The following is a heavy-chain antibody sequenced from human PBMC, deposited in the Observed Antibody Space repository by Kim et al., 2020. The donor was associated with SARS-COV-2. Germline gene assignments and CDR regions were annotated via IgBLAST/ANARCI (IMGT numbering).Heavy chain of an antibody. CDR2: IYSGGST. CDR1: GFTVSSNY. V-gene: IGHV3-53*01. Sequence: GGSLRLSCAASGFTVSSNYMSWVRQAPGKGLEWVSVIYSGGSTYYADSVKGRFTISRDNSKNTLYLQMNSLRAEDTAVYYCARDGMYCSGGSCYHDYWGQGTLVTVSS. J-gene: IGHJ4*02. CDR3: ARDGMYCSGGSCYHDY. D-gene: IGHD2-15*01.